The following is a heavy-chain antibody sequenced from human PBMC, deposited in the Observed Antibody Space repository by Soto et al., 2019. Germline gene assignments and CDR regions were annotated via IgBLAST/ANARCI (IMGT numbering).Heavy chain of an antibody. CDR1: GFTFDDYA. J-gene: IGHJ4*02. D-gene: IGHD3-22*01. CDR3: AKDGDDSSGYYYFDY. CDR2: ISWNSGSI. V-gene: IGHV3-9*03. Sequence: GGSLRLSCAASGFTFDDYAMHWVRQAPGKGLEWVSGISWNSGSIGYADYVKGRFTISRDNAKNSLYLQMNSLRAEDMALYYCAKDGDDSSGYYYFDYWGQGTLVTVSS.